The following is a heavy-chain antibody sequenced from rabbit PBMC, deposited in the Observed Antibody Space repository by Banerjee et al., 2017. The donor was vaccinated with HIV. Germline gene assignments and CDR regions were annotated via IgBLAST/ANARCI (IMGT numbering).Heavy chain of an antibody. CDR2: IYTGSGSA. D-gene: IGHD2-1*01. CDR1: GIDFSSGYD. J-gene: IGHJ3*01. V-gene: IGHV1S40*01. CDR3: ARADYNDGDYGYGYKL. Sequence: QSLEESGGGLVQPGASLTLTCKASGIDFSSGYDMCWVRQAPGKGLEWIGTIYTGSGSAYYASWAKGRFTVSKTSSTTVTLQMTSLAAADTATYFCARADYNDGDYGYGYKLWGQGTLVTVS.